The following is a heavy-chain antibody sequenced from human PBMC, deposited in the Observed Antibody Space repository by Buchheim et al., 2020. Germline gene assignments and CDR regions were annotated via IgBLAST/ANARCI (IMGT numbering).Heavy chain of an antibody. CDR2: ISYSGNT. V-gene: IGHV4-59*01. Sequence: QVQLQESGPGLVKPSETLSLTCAVSGGSISDYYWSWIRQPPGKGLEWIGYISYSGNTDYNPSLKSRVSISVDISKSQFSLKLNSVTAADTAAYYCARNYAELGPWGQGIL. CDR1: GGSISDYY. D-gene: IGHD1-14*01. CDR3: ARNYAELGP. J-gene: IGHJ5*02.